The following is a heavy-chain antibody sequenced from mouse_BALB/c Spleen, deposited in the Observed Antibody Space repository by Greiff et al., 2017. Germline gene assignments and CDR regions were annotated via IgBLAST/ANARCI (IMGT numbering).Heavy chain of an antibody. CDR2: IWGGGST. CDR1: GFSLTDYG. V-gene: IGHV2-6-5*01. Sequence: QVQLKQSGPGLVAPSQSLSITCTVSGFSLTDYGVSWIRQPPGKGLEWLGVIWGGGSTYYNSALKSRLSISKDNSKSQVFLKMNSLQTDDTAMYYCATNYYGSSYWYFDVWGAGTTVTVSS. CDR3: ATNYYGSSYWYFDV. D-gene: IGHD1-1*01. J-gene: IGHJ1*01.